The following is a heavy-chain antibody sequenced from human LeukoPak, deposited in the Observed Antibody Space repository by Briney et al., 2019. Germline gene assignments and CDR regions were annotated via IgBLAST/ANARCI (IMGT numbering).Heavy chain of an antibody. Sequence: ASVKVSCKASGCTFTSYGISWVRQAPGQGLEWMGWISAYNGNTNYAQKLQGRVTMTTDTSTSTAYMELRSLRSDDTAVYYCARGDSSSWLGAFDIWGQGTMVTVSS. CDR3: ARGDSSSWLGAFDI. V-gene: IGHV1-18*01. CDR1: GCTFTSYG. CDR2: ISAYNGNT. J-gene: IGHJ3*02. D-gene: IGHD6-13*01.